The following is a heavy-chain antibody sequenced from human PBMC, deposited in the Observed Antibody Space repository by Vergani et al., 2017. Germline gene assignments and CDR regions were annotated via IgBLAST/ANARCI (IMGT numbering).Heavy chain of an antibody. D-gene: IGHD1-1*01. V-gene: IGHV1-2*02. J-gene: IGHJ4*02. CDR3: ARAGRTTGTPI. CDR2: INPSSGDT. CDR1: GYTFTGYY. Sequence: QVQLVQSGAEVKKPGASVKVSCKASGYTFTGYYLHWVRQAPGQGLEWMGWINPSSGDTNSAQKFQGRVTMTRDTSISTAYMGLNGLRFDDTAVYYCARAGRTTGTPIWGQGTLVSVSS.